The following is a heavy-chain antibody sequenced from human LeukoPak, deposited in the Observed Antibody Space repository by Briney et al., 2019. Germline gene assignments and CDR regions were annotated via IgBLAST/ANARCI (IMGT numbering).Heavy chain of an antibody. V-gene: IGHV3-30*04. D-gene: IGHD2-15*01. CDR1: GFTFSSYA. CDR2: ISYDGSNK. CDR3: AKDEGGPSQTFDY. J-gene: IGHJ4*02. Sequence: PGRSLRLSCAASGFTFSSYAMHWVRQAPGKGLEWVAVISYDGSNKYYADSVKGRFTISRDNSKNTLYLQMNSPRAEDTAVYYCAKDEGGPSQTFDYWGQGTLVTVSS.